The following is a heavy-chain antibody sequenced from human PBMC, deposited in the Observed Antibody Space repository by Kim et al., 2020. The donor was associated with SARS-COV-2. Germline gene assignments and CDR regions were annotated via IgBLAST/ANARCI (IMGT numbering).Heavy chain of an antibody. CDR1: GGSFSGYY. CDR2: INHSGST. Sequence: SETLSLTCAVYGGSFSGYYWSWIRQPPGKGLEWIGEINHSGSTNYNPSLKSRVTISVDTSKNQFSLKLSSVTAADTAVYYCARGRSHYRKPPYPYYYYGMDVWGQGTTVTVSS. D-gene: IGHD1-26*01. V-gene: IGHV4-34*01. CDR3: ARGRSHYRKPPYPYYYYGMDV. J-gene: IGHJ6*02.